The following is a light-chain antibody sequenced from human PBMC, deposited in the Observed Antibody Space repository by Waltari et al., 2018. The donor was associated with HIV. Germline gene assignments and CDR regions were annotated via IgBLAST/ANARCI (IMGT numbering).Light chain of an antibody. V-gene: IGLV2-23*02. CDR3: SSYAGSSTLWV. J-gene: IGLJ3*02. CDR1: GSAIGNYNL. CDR2: EVN. Sequence: QSALTQPASVSESPGQSLTIPCTGTGSAIGNYNLVSCYQQYPGKAPKLLIYEVNKRLSGVSSRFSGSKSGNPASLTVSGLQAEDEADYYCSSYAGSSTLWVFGGGTQLTVL.